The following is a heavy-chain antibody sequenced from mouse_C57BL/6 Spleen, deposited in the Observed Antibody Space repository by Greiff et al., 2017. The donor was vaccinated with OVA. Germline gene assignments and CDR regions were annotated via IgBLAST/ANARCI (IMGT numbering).Heavy chain of an antibody. D-gene: IGHD4-1*01. CDR1: GYTFTSYW. CDR3: TRGDRWDGDFDY. J-gene: IGHJ2*01. Sequence: QVQLQQPGAELVKPGASVKLSCKASGYTFTSYWMHWVKQRPGQGLEWIGMIHPNSGSTNYNEKFKSKATLTVDKSSSTAYMQLSSLTSEDSAVYDGTRGDRWDGDFDYWGQGTTLTVSS. V-gene: IGHV1-64*01. CDR2: IHPNSGST.